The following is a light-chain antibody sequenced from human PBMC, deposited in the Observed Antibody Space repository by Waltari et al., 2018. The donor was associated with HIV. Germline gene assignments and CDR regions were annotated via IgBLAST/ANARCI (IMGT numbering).Light chain of an antibody. J-gene: IGKJ2*01. CDR2: WAS. V-gene: IGKV4-1*01. CDR1: DPLIYISTDSNS. CDR3: QQYYIPPYT. Sequence: HYHDPLAACVGERATDPRYSRDPLIYISTDSNSLAWYQQKPGQRPKLLIYWASTRESGIPDRFSGSGSGTDFTLTISSLRAEDVAIYYCQQYYIPPYTFGQGTKLEIK.